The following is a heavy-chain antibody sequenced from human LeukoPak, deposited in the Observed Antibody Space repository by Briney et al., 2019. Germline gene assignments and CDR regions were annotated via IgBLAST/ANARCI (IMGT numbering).Heavy chain of an antibody. CDR1: GFTVSSNY. CDR2: IYSGGRT. D-gene: IGHD4-17*01. CDR3: ATFYGDLYYYYAMDV. V-gene: IGHV3-53*01. J-gene: IGHJ6*02. Sequence: GGSLRLSCAASGFTVSSNYMSWVRQAPGKGLEWVSVIYSGGRTYYADSAKGRFTISRDNSKNTLYLQRNSLRAEDTAVYYCATFYGDLYYYYAMDVWGQGTTVTVSS.